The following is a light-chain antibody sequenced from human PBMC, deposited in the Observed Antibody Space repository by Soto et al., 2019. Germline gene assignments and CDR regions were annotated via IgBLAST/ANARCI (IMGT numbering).Light chain of an antibody. Sequence: EIVMTQSPATLSVSPGERATLSCRASQSISNKLGWYQQKPGQAPRLLIYAASTRATGVPARFSGSGSETEFTLTISSLQSEDLAVYYCQQYASWPKTFGRGTKVDIK. CDR3: QQYASWPKT. V-gene: IGKV3-15*01. J-gene: IGKJ1*01. CDR2: AAS. CDR1: QSISNK.